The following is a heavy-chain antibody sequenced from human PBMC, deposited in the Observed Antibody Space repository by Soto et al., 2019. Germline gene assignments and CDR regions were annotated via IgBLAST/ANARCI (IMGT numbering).Heavy chain of an antibody. Sequence: EVQLVESGGGLVQPGGSLRLSCAASGFTFSSYDMHWVPQATGKGLEWVSAIGTAGETYYPGSVKGRFTISRENAKNSLYLQMNSLRAEDTAVYYCAREVGATYAFDIWGQGTMVTVSS. CDR2: IGTAGET. CDR3: AREVGATYAFDI. J-gene: IGHJ3*02. V-gene: IGHV3-13*01. CDR1: GFTFSSYD. D-gene: IGHD1-26*01.